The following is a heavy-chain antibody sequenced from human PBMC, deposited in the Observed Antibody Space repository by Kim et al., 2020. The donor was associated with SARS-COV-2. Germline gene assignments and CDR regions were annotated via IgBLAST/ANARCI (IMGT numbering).Heavy chain of an antibody. D-gene: IGHD6-19*01. CDR2: IYTSGST. J-gene: IGHJ4*02. Sequence: SETLSLTCTVSGGSISSGSYYWSWIRQPAGKGLEWIGRIYTSGSTNYNPSLKSRVTISVDTSKNQFSLKLSSVTAADTAVYYCARDPGNKGYSSGREGYYFDYWGQGTLVTVSS. V-gene: IGHV4-61*02. CDR3: ARDPGNKGYSSGREGYYFDY. CDR1: GGSISSGSYY.